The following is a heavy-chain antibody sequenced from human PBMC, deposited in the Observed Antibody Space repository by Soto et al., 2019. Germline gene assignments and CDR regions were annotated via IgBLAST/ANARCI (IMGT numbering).Heavy chain of an antibody. J-gene: IGHJ6*02. CDR1: GGSISSSSYY. D-gene: IGHD3-16*02. Sequence: KSSETLSLTCTVSGGSISSSSYYWGWIRQPPGKGLEWIGSIYYSGSTYYNPSLKSRVTISVDTSKNQFSLKLSSGTAADTAVYYCARAVYYDYVWGSYHYYYGMDVWGQGNTVTVSS. CDR3: ARAVYYDYVWGSYHYYYGMDV. CDR2: IYYSGST. V-gene: IGHV4-39*01.